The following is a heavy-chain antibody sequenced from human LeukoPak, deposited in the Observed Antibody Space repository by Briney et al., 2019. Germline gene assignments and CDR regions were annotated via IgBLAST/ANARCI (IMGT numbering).Heavy chain of an antibody. J-gene: IGHJ4*02. Sequence: SETLSLTCTVPGVSISSTTLYWGWVRQSPGKGLEWIATIYYSGTTYYNPSLKSRVTISVDTSKNQFSLKLTSVTAADTAIYYCARINTIMATFDYWGQGTLVTVSS. CDR3: ARINTIMATFDY. V-gene: IGHV4-39*01. CDR1: GVSISSTTLY. D-gene: IGHD5-24*01. CDR2: IYYSGTT.